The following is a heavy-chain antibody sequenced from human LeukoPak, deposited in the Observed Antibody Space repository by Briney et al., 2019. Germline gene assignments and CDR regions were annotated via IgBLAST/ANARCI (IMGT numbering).Heavy chain of an antibody. CDR3: ARDPDPPDYYDSSGYYAP. Sequence: GGSLRLSCAASGFTVSSNYMSWVRQAPGKGLEWVSVIYSGGSTYYADSVKGRFTISRDNSKNTLYLQMNSLRAEDTAVYYCARDPDPPDYYDSSGYYAPWGQGTLVTVSS. CDR2: IYSGGST. D-gene: IGHD3-22*01. J-gene: IGHJ5*02. V-gene: IGHV3-66*01. CDR1: GFTVSSNY.